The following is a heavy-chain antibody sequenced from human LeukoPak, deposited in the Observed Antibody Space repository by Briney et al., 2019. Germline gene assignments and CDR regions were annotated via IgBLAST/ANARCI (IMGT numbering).Heavy chain of an antibody. CDR3: ARDLGYYDSSGYQSDY. CDR2: IIPIFGTA. V-gene: IGHV1-69*13. CDR1: GGTFSSYA. J-gene: IGHJ4*02. D-gene: IGHD3-22*01. Sequence: GASVKVSCKASGGTFSSYAISRVRQAPGQGLEWMGGIIPIFGTANYAQKFQGRVTITADESTSTAYMELSSLRSEDTAVYYCARDLGYYDSSGYQSDYWGQGTLVTVSS.